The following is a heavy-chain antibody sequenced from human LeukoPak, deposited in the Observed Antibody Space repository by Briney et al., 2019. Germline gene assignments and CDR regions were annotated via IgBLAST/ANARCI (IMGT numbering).Heavy chain of an antibody. Sequence: GGSLRLSCAASGFTFDNYGMSWVRQAPGKGPEWVSAINGDGRDTYYADSVKGRFTISRDNSKNALYLQMNSLRAEDTALYYCARRLGIAARLDYWGQGTLVTVSS. D-gene: IGHD6-6*01. V-gene: IGHV3-23*01. J-gene: IGHJ4*02. CDR3: ARRLGIAARLDY. CDR1: GFTFDNYG. CDR2: INGDGRDT.